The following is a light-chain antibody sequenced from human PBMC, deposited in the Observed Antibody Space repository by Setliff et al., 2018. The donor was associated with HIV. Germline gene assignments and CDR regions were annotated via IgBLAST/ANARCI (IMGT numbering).Light chain of an antibody. CDR1: SSDVGSYDL. CDR2: EVN. V-gene: IGLV2-23*02. CDR3: CSYAGSTTSV. J-gene: IGLJ2*01. Sequence: QSVLTQPASVSGSPGQSITLSCTGTSSDVGSYDLVSWYQQHPGKAPKLLIYEVNKRPSGISNRFSASKSGNTASLSISGLQPEDEADYYCCSYAGSTTSVFGGGTKVTVL.